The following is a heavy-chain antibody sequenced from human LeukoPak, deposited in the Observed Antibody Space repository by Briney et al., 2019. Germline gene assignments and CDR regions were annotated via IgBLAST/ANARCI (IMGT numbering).Heavy chain of an antibody. CDR1: GGSISSGSYY. CDR2: IYTSGNT. J-gene: IGHJ4*02. Sequence: SETLSLTCTVSGGSISSGSYYWSWIRQPAGKGLEWIGRIYTSGNTNYNPSLKSRVTISVDTSKNQFSLKLSSVTAADTAVYYCARDSTVTTHFDYWGQGTLVTVSS. D-gene: IGHD4-11*01. CDR3: ARDSTVTTHFDY. V-gene: IGHV4-61*02.